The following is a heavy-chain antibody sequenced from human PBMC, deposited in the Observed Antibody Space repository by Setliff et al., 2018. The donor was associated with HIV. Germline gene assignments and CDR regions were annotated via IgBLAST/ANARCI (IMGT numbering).Heavy chain of an antibody. J-gene: IGHJ5*02. CDR3: ARGRMATVLIRNWIDP. CDR1: GCSINNYF. D-gene: IGHD4-4*01. V-gene: IGHV4-34*01. Sequence: SEPLALTCTVSGCSINNYFWNWIRQSPGRGLEWIGEINHSGSTNYNLSLKSRVTISIDTSKNQFSLNLSSVTAADTAMYYCARGRMATVLIRNWIDPWGQGSLVTVSS. CDR2: INHSGST.